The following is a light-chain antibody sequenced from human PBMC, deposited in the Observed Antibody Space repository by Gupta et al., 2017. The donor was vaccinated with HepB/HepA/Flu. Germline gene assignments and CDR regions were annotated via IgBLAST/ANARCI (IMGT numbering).Light chain of an antibody. J-gene: IGKJ5*01. CDR1: QSVLYSSNNKNY. V-gene: IGKV4-1*01. CDR3: QQYYSTPPIT. Sequence: DIVMTQSPDSLAVSLGERATINCKSSQSVLYSSNNKNYLAWYQQKPGQPPKLLIYWASTRESGVPDRFSGCGSGTDFTLTISSLQAEDVAVYYCQQYYSTPPITFGQGTRLEIK. CDR2: WAS.